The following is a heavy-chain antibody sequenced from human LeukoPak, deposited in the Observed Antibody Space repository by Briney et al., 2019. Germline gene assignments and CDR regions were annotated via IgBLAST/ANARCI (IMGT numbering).Heavy chain of an antibody. CDR3: ARTPVFRKPNVVPAATSYYYYYMDV. J-gene: IGHJ6*03. CDR1: GGSISSSSYY. V-gene: IGHV4-39*07. D-gene: IGHD2-2*01. CDR2: IYYSGST. Sequence: PSETLSLTCTVSGGSISSSSYYWGWIRQPPGKGLEWIGSIYYSGSTYYNPSLKSRVTISVDTSKNQFSLKLSSVTAADTAVYYCARTPVFRKPNVVPAATSYYYYYMDVWGKGTTVTVSS.